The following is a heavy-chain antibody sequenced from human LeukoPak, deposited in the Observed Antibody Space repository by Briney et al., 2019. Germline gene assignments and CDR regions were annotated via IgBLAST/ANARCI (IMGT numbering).Heavy chain of an antibody. CDR2: INPSGGST. V-gene: IGHV1-46*01. D-gene: IGHD2-2*01. CDR3: ASTSGVGYCSSTSCFGYYYMDV. CDR1: GYTFTSYY. Sequence: ASVKVSCKASGYTFTSYYMHWVRQAPGQGLEWMGIINPSGGSTSYAQKFQGRVTMTRDMSTSTVYMELSSLRSEDTAVYYCASTSGVGYCSSTSCFGYYYMDVWGKGTTVTVSS. J-gene: IGHJ6*03.